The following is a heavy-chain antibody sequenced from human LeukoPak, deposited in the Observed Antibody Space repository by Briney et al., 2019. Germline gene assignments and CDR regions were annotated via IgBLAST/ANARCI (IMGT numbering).Heavy chain of an antibody. J-gene: IGHJ5*02. CDR1: GYTFTSYG. CDR3: ARPGRGYSYGPNWFDP. Sequence: ASVKVSCKASGYTFTSYGISWVRQAPGQGLEWMGWISAYNGNTNYAQKLQGRVTMTTDTSTSTAYMELRSLRSGDTAVYYCARPGRGYSYGPNWFDPWGQGTLVTVSS. D-gene: IGHD5-18*01. CDR2: ISAYNGNT. V-gene: IGHV1-18*01.